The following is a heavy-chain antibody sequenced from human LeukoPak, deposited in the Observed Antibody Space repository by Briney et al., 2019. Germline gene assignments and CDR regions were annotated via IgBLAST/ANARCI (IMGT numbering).Heavy chain of an antibody. D-gene: IGHD5-24*01. Sequence: GGSLRLSCATSGFIFSNYWMSWVRQAPGKGLEWVSGISGSGVYTYYADSVKGRFTISRDNSKNTLYLLMNSLRVDDTAVYYCAKAVDLATISVDIWGQGTMVTVSS. V-gene: IGHV3-23*01. J-gene: IGHJ3*02. CDR1: GFIFSNYW. CDR3: AKAVDLATISVDI. CDR2: ISGSGVYT.